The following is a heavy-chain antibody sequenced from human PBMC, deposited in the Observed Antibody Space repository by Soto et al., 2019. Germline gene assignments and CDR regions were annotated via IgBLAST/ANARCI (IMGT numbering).Heavy chain of an antibody. J-gene: IGHJ4*02. D-gene: IGHD6-19*01. CDR1: GGSISSGDYY. CDR3: ARVSKDSSGWPSGAFDY. V-gene: IGHV4-30-4*01. CDR2: IYYSGST. Sequence: QVQLQESGPGLVKPSQTLSLTCTVSGGSISSGDYYWSWIRQPPGKGLEWIGYIYYSGSTYYNPSLKSRVTTSVDTSKNQFSLKLSSVTAADTAVYYCARVSKDSSGWPSGAFDYWGQGTLVTVSS.